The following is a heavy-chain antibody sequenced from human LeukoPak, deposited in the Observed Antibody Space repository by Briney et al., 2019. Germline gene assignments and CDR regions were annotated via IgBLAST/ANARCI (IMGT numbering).Heavy chain of an antibody. D-gene: IGHD6-19*01. CDR1: GFTFSSYS. Sequence: TPGGSLRLSCAASGFTFSSYSMNWVRQAPGKGLQWVSSIRTSSSYIYYADSVNYADSVKGRFTISRDNAKNSLYLQMNSLRAEDTAVYYCAREYGWQSFDYWGQGTLVTVSS. J-gene: IGHJ4*02. V-gene: IGHV3-21*01. CDR3: AREYGWQSFDY. CDR2: IRTSSSYI.